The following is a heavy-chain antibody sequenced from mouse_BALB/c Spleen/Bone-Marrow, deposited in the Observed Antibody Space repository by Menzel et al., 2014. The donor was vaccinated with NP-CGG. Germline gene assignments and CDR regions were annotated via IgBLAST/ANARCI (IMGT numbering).Heavy chain of an antibody. CDR1: GYTFTDYY. D-gene: IGHD2-1*01. J-gene: IGHJ2*01. Sequence: QVQLQQSGPELVKPGASVKISRKASGYTFTDYYINWVKQKPGQGLEWIGWICPGSGNTKYNEKFKGKATLTVDTSSSTAYMQLSSLSSEDTAVYFCARGVYYGNYFDYWGQGTTLTVSS. CDR2: ICPGSGNT. V-gene: IGHV1-84*02. CDR3: ARGVYYGNYFDY.